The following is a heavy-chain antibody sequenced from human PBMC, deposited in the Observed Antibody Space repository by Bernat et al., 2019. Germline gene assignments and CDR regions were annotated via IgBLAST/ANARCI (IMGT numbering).Heavy chain of an antibody. CDR1: GGSISSYY. Sequence: QVQLQESGPGLVKPSETLSLMCTVDGGSISSYYWSWIRQPPGKGLEWIGYIYYSGSTNYNPSHKSRVTISVDTSQNQFSLRLSSVTAADTAVYYCARDTPSSSWYGGAFEIWGQGTMVTVSS. D-gene: IGHD6-13*01. J-gene: IGHJ3*02. CDR3: ARDTPSSSWYGGAFEI. CDR2: IYYSGST. V-gene: IGHV4-59*01.